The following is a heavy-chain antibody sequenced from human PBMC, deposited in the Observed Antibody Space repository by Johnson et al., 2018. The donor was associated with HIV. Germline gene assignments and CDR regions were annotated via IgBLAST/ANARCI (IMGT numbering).Heavy chain of an antibody. CDR1: GVTFSNAW. J-gene: IGHJ3*01. CDR3: TTDANLNYGQGAFDV. V-gene: IGHV3-15*01. Sequence: VQLVESGGGLIKPGGSLRLSCAASGVTFSNAWMSWVRQAPGKGLEWVGRIKSKTYGGTTDYAAPVKGRFTISRDDSENKLYLQMKSLKTEDTAVYYCTTDANLNYGQGAFDVWGQGTTVTVSS. CDR2: IKSKTYGGTT. D-gene: IGHD1-7*01.